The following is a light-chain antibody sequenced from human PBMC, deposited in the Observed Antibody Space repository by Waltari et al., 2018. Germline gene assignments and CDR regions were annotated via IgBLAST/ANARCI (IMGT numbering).Light chain of an antibody. CDR1: NIGRKT. J-gene: IGLJ3*02. Sequence: SYVLTQPPSVSVAPGKTAILSCAGANIGRKTVHWYQQKPGQAPVLVIYYDSDRPSGIPERFSGSNSANMATLTIIRVEAGDEADYWCQVWDSSTDHVVFGEGTKLTVL. V-gene: IGLV3-21*04. CDR3: QVWDSSTDHVV. CDR2: YDS.